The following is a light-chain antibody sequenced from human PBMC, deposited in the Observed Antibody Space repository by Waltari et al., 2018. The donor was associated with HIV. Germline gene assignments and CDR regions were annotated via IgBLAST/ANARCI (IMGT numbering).Light chain of an antibody. CDR1: STDVGGYNY. CDR2: EVS. Sequence: QSALTQPASVSGSPGQPTTNSCTGTSTDVGGYNYVSWYQHHPGKAPKLMIYEVSNRPSGVSNRFSGSKSGNTASLTISGLQAEDEADYYCSSYTSSSTYVFGTGTKVTVL. J-gene: IGLJ1*01. CDR3: SSYTSSSTYV. V-gene: IGLV2-14*01.